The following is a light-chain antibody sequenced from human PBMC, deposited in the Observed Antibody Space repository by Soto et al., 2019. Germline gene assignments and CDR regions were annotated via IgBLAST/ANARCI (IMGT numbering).Light chain of an antibody. CDR3: QHYNSYSEA. CDR1: QTISSW. Sequence: DIQMTQSPSTLSGSVGDRVTITCRASQTISSWLAWYQQKPGKAPKLLIYKASTLKSGVPSRFSGSGSGTEFTLTISSLQPDEFATYYRQHYNSYSEAFGQGTKVELK. V-gene: IGKV1-5*03. CDR2: KAS. J-gene: IGKJ1*01.